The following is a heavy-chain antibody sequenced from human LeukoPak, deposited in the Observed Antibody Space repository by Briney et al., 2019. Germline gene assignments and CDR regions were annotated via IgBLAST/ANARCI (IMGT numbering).Heavy chain of an antibody. Sequence: SETLSLTCTVCGGSISSGSYYWSWIRQPAGKGLEWIGRIYTSGSTNYNPSLKSRVTISVDTSKNQFSLKLSSVTAADTAVYYCARDAALGSYLAFDIWGQGTMVTVSS. CDR3: ARDAALGSYLAFDI. D-gene: IGHD1-26*01. CDR2: IYTSGST. CDR1: GGSISSGSYY. J-gene: IGHJ3*02. V-gene: IGHV4-61*02.